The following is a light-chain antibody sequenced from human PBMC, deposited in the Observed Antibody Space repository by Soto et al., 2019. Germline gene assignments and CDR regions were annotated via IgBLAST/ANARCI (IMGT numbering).Light chain of an antibody. J-gene: IGLJ3*02. V-gene: IGLV1-47*02. CDR3: AAWDDSLSDWV. CDR2: SNN. Sequence: QSVLTQPPSASGNPGQRVTISCSGSSSNIGSNYVYWYQQLPGTAPKLLIYSNNQRPSGVPDRFSGYKSVTSASLASSGLRSEDFADYYCAAWDDSLSDWVFGGGTKLTVL. CDR1: SSNIGSNY.